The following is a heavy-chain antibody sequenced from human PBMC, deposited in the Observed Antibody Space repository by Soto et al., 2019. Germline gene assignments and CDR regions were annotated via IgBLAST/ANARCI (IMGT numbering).Heavy chain of an antibody. CDR3: ARSIAAAGTSVDY. Sequence: SETLSLTCTVSGGSISSYYWSWIRQPPGKGLEWIGYIYYSGSTNYNPSLKSRVTISVDTSKNQFSLKLSSVTAADTAVYYCARSIAAAGTSVDYWGQGTLVTVSS. CDR1: GGSISSYY. CDR2: IYYSGST. D-gene: IGHD6-13*01. V-gene: IGHV4-59*08. J-gene: IGHJ4*02.